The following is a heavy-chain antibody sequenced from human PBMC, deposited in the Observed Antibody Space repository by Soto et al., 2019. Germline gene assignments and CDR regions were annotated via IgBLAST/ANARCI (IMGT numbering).Heavy chain of an antibody. V-gene: IGHV3-23*01. CDR2: ISGTGGST. CDR1: GFTFTSFA. J-gene: IGHJ4*02. Sequence: EVQLLESGGGLVQPGGSLRLSCAASGFTFTSFAMAWVRQAPGKGLEWVSGISGTGGSTHYADSVKGRFTISRDNSKNMAYLQMNSLRAEDTAVYYCAKGGAYCGGDCTRGYWGQGTLVTVSS. CDR3: AKGGAYCGGDCTRGY. D-gene: IGHD2-21*02.